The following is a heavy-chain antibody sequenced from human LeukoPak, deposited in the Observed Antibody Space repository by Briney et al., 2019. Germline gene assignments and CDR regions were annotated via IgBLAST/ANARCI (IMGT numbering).Heavy chain of an antibody. V-gene: IGHV3-7*01. CDR3: ARLTGTTGFDY. CDR2: IKQDGSDK. CDR1: GFPFSSYW. J-gene: IGHJ4*02. D-gene: IGHD1-1*01. Sequence: GGSLRLSCAASGFPFSSYWMSWVRQAPGKGLEWVANIKQDGSDKYYVDSVKGRFTITRDNAKNSLYPQVNSLRADDTAVYYCARLTGTTGFDYWGQGTLVTVSS.